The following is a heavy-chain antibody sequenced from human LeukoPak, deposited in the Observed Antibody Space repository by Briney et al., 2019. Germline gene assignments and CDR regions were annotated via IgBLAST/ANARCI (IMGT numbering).Heavy chain of an antibody. V-gene: IGHV4-34*01. D-gene: IGHD6-19*01. J-gene: IGHJ5*02. Sequence: SETLSLTCAVYGGSFSGYYWSWIRQPPGRGLEWIGEINHRGSTYYNPSLKSRVTISVDTSKNQFSLKLSSVTAADTAVYYCARDPIAVAGFDPWGQGTLVTVSS. CDR3: ARDPIAVAGFDP. CDR2: INHRGST. CDR1: GGSFSGYY.